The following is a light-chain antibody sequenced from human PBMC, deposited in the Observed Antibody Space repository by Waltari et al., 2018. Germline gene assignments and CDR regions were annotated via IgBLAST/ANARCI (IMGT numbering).Light chain of an antibody. CDR2: EVN. J-gene: IGLJ2*01. V-gene: IGLV2-23*02. Sequence: QSALTQPASVSGSPGQSITVSCTGSRSAVATYNLVSWYQHHPGKAPKLSIYEVNQRPSGVSTRFSASKSDNTASLTVSGLQAEDEADYYCSSYAGPHSVVFGGGTKVTVL. CDR3: SSYAGPHSVV. CDR1: RSAVATYNL.